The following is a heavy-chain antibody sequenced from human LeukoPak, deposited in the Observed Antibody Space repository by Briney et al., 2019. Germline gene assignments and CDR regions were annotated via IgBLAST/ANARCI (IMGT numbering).Heavy chain of an antibody. CDR2: IRYDGSNK. V-gene: IGHV3-30*02. CDR3: AERGGWEHSYYYYYMDV. J-gene: IGHJ6*03. Sequence: GGSLRLSCAASGFTFSSYGMHWVRQAPGKGLEWVAFIRYDGSNKNYADSMKGRFTISRDNSKNTLYLQMNSLRVEDTAVYYCAERGGWEHSYYYYYMDVWGKGTTVTISS. D-gene: IGHD1-26*01. CDR1: GFTFSSYG.